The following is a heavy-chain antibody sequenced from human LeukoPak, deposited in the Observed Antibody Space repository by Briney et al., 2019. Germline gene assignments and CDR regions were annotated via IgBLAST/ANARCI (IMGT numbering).Heavy chain of an antibody. Sequence: GGSLRLSCAASGFTFSSYGMHWVRQAPGKGLEWVAVIWYDGSNKYYADSVKGRFTISRDNSKNTLYLQMNSLRAEDTAVYYCAGVVGKLLGNYFDYWGQGTLVTVSS. CDR3: AGVVGKLLGNYFDY. J-gene: IGHJ4*02. D-gene: IGHD7-27*01. CDR2: IWYDGSNK. V-gene: IGHV3-33*01. CDR1: GFTFSSYG.